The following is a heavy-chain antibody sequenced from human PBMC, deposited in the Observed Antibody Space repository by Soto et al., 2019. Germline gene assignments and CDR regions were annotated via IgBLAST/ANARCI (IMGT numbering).Heavy chain of an antibody. CDR3: ARHGITIFGVVTGMDV. Sequence: PGESLKISCKGSGYSFTSYWISWVRQMPGKGLEWMGIIYPSDSYTKYSPSFQGQVTISADKSISTAYLQWSSLKASDTAMYYCARHGITIFGVVTGMDVWGQGTTVTVSS. CDR1: GYSFTSYW. V-gene: IGHV5-51*01. CDR2: IYPSDSYT. D-gene: IGHD3-3*01. J-gene: IGHJ6*02.